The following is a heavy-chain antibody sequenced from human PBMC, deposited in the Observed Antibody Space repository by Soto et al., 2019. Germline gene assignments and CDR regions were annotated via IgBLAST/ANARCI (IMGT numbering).Heavy chain of an antibody. V-gene: IGHV1-3*01. Sequence: QVQLVQSGAEVKKPGASVKVSCKASGYTFTSYPIHWVRQAPGQRLEWVGWINAGNGDTKYSQKFQGRVTLTRDTSASTAYMELSSVRSEDTAVYYCARRSPHDGIDYWGQGTLVTVSS. J-gene: IGHJ4*02. CDR1: GYTFTSYP. CDR2: INAGNGDT. CDR3: ARRSPHDGIDY.